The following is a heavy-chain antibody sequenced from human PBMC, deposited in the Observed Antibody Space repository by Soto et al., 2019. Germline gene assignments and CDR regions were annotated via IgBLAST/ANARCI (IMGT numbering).Heavy chain of an antibody. J-gene: IGHJ5*02. CDR3: ARDRDIGVVPAAPRSDHWFDP. V-gene: IGHV1-18*01. CDR2: ISAYNGNT. D-gene: IGHD2-2*01. CDR1: GYTFTSYG. Sequence: EASVKVSCKASGYTFTSYGISWVRQAPGQGLEWMGWISAYNGNTNYAQKLQGRVTMTTDTSTSTAYMELRSLRSDDTAVYYCARDRDIGVVPAAPRSDHWFDPWGQGTLVTVSS.